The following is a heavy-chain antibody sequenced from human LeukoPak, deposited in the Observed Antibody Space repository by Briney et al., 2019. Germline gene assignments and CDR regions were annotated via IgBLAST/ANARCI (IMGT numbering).Heavy chain of an antibody. J-gene: IGHJ5*02. V-gene: IGHV4-34*01. CDR1: GGSINNYY. CDR2: INHSGST. CDR3: ASPYSSSWYGGFDP. Sequence: SETLSLTCTVSGGSINNYYWSWIRQPPGKGLEWIGEINHSGSTNYNPSLKSRVTISVDTSKNQFSLKLSSVTAADTAVYYCASPYSSSWYGGFDPWGQGTLVTVSS. D-gene: IGHD6-13*01.